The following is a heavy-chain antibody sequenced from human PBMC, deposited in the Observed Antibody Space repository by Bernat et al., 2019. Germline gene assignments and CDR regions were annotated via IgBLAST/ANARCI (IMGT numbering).Heavy chain of an antibody. J-gene: IGHJ3*02. CDR1: GGSIGSSGYY. Sequence: QLQLQESGPGLVKPSETLSLTCTVSGGSIGSSGYYWGWVRQPPGKGLEWIGSIYYRGSTYYNPSLKSRVTISVDPSKNQFSLMLGSGTAADTAVYYCAGGGSGLTKIGSFDIWGLGTMVTVSS. D-gene: IGHD3-9*01. V-gene: IGHV4-39*01. CDR3: AGGGSGLTKIGSFDI. CDR2: IYYRGST.